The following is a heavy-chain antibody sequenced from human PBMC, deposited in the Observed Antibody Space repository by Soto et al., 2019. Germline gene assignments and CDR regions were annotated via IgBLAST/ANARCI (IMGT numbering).Heavy chain of an antibody. Sequence: EVLVVESGGTLVQPGRSLTLSCTVSGFTVGDYAMTWFRQAPGKGLEWVGMLRSKAHGESTQYAASVRGRFSISRDDSNNIAYLQMNSLKTEDTAVYFCSRGVVSADYFDYWGQGTLVTVSS. CDR1: GFTVGDYA. J-gene: IGHJ4*02. CDR2: LRSKAHGEST. D-gene: IGHD3-16*01. CDR3: SRGVVSADYFDY. V-gene: IGHV3-49*03.